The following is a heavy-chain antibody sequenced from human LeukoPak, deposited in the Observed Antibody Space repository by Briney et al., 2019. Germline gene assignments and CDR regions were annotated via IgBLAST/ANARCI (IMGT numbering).Heavy chain of an antibody. D-gene: IGHD3-10*01. CDR2: IIPIFGTA. CDR3: ARVYYGSGRPTDY. J-gene: IGHJ4*02. CDR1: GGTFSSYA. V-gene: IGHV1-69*05. Sequence: SVRVSRKASGGTFSSYAISWVRQAPGQGLEWMGRIIPIFGTANYAQKFQGRVTITTDESTSTAYMELSSLRSEDTAVYYCARVYYGSGRPTDYWGQGTLVTVSS.